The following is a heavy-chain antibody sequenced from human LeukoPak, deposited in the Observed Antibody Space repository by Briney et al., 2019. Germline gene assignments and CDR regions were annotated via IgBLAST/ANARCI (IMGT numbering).Heavy chain of an antibody. CDR1: GGSFSDYY. Sequence: SETLSLTCAVYGGSFSDYYWSWIRQPPGKGLEWIGEINPSGSTNYSTSLKSRVTISVDTSKNQFSLKLSSVAAADTAVYFCARVGYRYVINDWSRTGLGAYPTKYYYHMDVWDKGTTVTVSS. CDR2: INPSGST. V-gene: IGHV4-34*01. J-gene: IGHJ6*03. D-gene: IGHD5-18*01. CDR3: ARVGYRYVINDWSRTGLGAYPTKYYYHMDV.